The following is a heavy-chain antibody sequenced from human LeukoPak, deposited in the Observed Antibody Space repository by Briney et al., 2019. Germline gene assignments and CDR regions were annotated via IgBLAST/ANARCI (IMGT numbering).Heavy chain of an antibody. CDR3: ARVGSEYSSSSADY. J-gene: IGHJ4*02. V-gene: IGHV1-8*03. Sequence: ASVKVSCKASGYTFTSYDINWVRQATGQGLEWMGWMNPNSGNTGYAQKFQGRVTITRNTSISTAYMELSSLRSEDTAVYYCARVGSEYSSSSADYWGQGTLVTVSS. CDR1: GYTFTSYD. CDR2: MNPNSGNT. D-gene: IGHD6-6*01.